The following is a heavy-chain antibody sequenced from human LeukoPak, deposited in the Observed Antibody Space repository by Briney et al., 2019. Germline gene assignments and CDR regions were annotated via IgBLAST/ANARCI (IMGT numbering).Heavy chain of an antibody. V-gene: IGHV1-18*01. J-gene: IGHJ6*02. D-gene: IGHD3-10*01. CDR1: GYTFTSCG. CDR3: ARRGLGYGSGTRGMDV. CDR2: ISAYNGNT. Sequence: ASVKVSCKASGYTFTSCGIIWVRQAPGQGLEWMGWISAYNGNTNYAQKLQGRVTMTTDTSTSTAYMELRSLRSDDTAVYYCARRGLGYGSGTRGMDVWGQGTTVTVSS.